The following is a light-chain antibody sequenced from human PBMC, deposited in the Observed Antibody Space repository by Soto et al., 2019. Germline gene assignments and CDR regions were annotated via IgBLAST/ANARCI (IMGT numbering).Light chain of an antibody. Sequence: QAVVTQPPSASGTPGQRLTISCSGSSSNIGSNYVYWYQQLTGTAPKLLIYSNNQRPSGVPDRFSGSKSGTSASLAISGLRSEDEADYYCAAWDDSLSGRVFGGGTKLTV. CDR2: SNN. V-gene: IGLV1-47*02. CDR1: SSNIGSNY. CDR3: AAWDDSLSGRV. J-gene: IGLJ3*02.